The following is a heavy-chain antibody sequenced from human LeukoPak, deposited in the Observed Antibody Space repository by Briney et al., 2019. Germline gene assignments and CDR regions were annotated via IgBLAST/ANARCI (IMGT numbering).Heavy chain of an antibody. J-gene: IGHJ4*02. CDR1: GGSISSSSYY. Sequence: PSETLSLTCAVSGGSISSSSYYWGWIRQPPGKGLEWIGSIYYSGSTYYNPSLKSRVTISVDTSKNQFSLKLSSVTAADTAIYYCARVYDILTGYYRPSYFDYWGQGTLVTVSS. V-gene: IGHV4-39*07. CDR2: IYYSGST. CDR3: ARVYDILTGYYRPSYFDY. D-gene: IGHD3-9*01.